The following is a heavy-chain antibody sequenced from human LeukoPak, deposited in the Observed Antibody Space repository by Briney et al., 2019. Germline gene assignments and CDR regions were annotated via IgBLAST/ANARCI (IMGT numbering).Heavy chain of an antibody. J-gene: IGHJ5*02. Sequence: SVKVSCKTSGGTFNNSAISWVRQAPGQGLEWLGGIMPLFGTADYAQKFQGRVTITKDESTRTVYLELTSLTSDDTAVYYCARDVHGDYGSGWFDPWGQGTLVSVSS. CDR3: ARDVHGDYGSGWFDP. V-gene: IGHV1-69*05. CDR1: GGTFNNSA. CDR2: IMPLFGTA. D-gene: IGHD4-17*01.